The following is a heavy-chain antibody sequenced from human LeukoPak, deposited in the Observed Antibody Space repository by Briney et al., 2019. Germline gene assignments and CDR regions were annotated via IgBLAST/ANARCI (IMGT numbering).Heavy chain of an antibody. CDR2: IYHSGST. V-gene: IGHV4-30-2*01. D-gene: IGHD3-3*01. CDR1: GGSISSGGYY. J-gene: IGHJ4*02. CDR3: ARDSLDDLTTGDY. Sequence: KPSETLSLTCTVSGGSISSGGYYWSWIRQPPGKGLEWIGYIYHSGSTYYNPSLKSRVTISVDRSKNQFSLKLSSVTVADTAVYYCARDSLDDLTTGDYWGQGTLVTVSS.